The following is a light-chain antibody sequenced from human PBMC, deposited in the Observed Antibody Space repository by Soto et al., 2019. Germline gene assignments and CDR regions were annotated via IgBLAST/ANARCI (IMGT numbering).Light chain of an antibody. J-gene: IGKJ2*01. CDR1: QDITNF. V-gene: IGKV1-9*01. Sequence: DIQLTQSPSFLSAAVGDRVTITCRASQDITNFLAWYQQKPGKAPELLIYGASTLHSGVPARFSGSGSGTEFTLTISSLQPEDFDTYHCQHLNSYPYTFGQGTKVDI. CDR3: QHLNSYPYT. CDR2: GAS.